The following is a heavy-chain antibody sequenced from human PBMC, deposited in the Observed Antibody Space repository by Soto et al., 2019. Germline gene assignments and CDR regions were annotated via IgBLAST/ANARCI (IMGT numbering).Heavy chain of an antibody. Sequence: SEPLSLTCTVSGGSVSSGSYYWSWIRQPPGKGLEWIGYIYYSGSTNYNPSLKSRVTISVDTSKNQFSLKLGSVTAADTAVYYCARFFVRGAPSDASGVTYYFDYWGQGTLVTVSS. CDR1: GGSVSSGSYY. D-gene: IGHD6-19*01. CDR2: IYYSGST. V-gene: IGHV4-61*01. CDR3: ARFFVRGAPSDASGVTYYFDY. J-gene: IGHJ4*02.